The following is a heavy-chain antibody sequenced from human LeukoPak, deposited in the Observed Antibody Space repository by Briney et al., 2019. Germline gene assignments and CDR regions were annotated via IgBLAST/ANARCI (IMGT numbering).Heavy chain of an antibody. CDR2: INDSGTT. V-gene: IGHV4-34*01. CDR1: GGSLSGYY. Sequence: SETLSLTCAVYGGSLSGYYWNWLRQSPGKVLEWIGEINDSGTTNYNPSLKSRATISIDRSRKQFSLRLTSVTAADTAVYYCARFPCSGDSCYSGIRAFDIWGQGTTVIVSS. J-gene: IGHJ3*02. D-gene: IGHD2-15*01. CDR3: ARFPCSGDSCYSGIRAFDI.